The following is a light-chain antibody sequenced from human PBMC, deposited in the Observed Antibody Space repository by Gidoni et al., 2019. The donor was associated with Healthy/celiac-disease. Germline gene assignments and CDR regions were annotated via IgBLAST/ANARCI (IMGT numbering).Light chain of an antibody. J-gene: IGKJ1*01. Sequence: IVMTQSPATLSVSPGERATLSCRASQSVSSNLAWYQQKPGQAPRLLIYGASTRATGIPARFSGSGSGTEFTLPIISLQSEDFAVYYCHQYNNWPPLTFGQGTKVEIK. CDR2: GAS. CDR1: QSVSSN. V-gene: IGKV3-15*01. CDR3: HQYNNWPPLT.